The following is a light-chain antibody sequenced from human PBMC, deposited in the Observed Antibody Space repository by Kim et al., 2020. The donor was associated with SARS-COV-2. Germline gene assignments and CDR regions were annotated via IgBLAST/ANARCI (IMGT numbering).Light chain of an antibody. V-gene: IGLV1-40*01. Sequence: RITISCTGNNSNIGARYDVHWYQQLPGTAPKPLIFRNSNRPSGVPDRFSASKSGTSASLAITGLQAEDEADYYCQSYDSSLSRYVFGSGTKVTVL. CDR2: RNS. CDR1: NSNIGARYD. CDR3: QSYDSSLSRYV. J-gene: IGLJ1*01.